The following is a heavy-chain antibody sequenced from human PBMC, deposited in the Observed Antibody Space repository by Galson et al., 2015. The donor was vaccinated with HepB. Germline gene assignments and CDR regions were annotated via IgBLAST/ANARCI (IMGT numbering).Heavy chain of an antibody. Sequence: PALVKPTQTLTLTCTFSGFSLRTSGMCVSWIRQPPGKALEWLARIDWDDDKYYSTSLKTKLTISKDTSKNQVVLTMTNMDPVDTATYYCARIGPGEWQLTPYYFDYWGQGTLVTVSS. CDR2: IDWDDDK. V-gene: IGHV2-70*11. J-gene: IGHJ4*02. CDR3: ARIGPGEWQLTPYYFDY. D-gene: IGHD3-16*01. CDR1: GFSLRTSGMC.